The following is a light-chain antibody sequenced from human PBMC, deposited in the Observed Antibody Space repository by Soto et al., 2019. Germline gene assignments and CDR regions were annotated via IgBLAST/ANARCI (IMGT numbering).Light chain of an antibody. J-gene: IGLJ3*02. CDR3: AAWDDSLSGWV. CDR2: MNN. CDR1: SSNIGSNY. V-gene: IGLV1-47*01. Sequence: QSVLTQPPSASGTPGQRVTISCSGSSSNIGSNYVYWYQQLTGTAPKLLIYMNNQRPSGVPDRFSGSKSGTSASLAISGLRSEDEADYYCAAWDDSLSGWVFGGGTKLPVL.